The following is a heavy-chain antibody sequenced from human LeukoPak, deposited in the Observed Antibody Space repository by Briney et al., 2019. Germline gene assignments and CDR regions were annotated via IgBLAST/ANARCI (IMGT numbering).Heavy chain of an antibody. D-gene: IGHD4-17*01. CDR3: ARAGYTTVTTKYFPH. V-gene: IGHV1-18*04. Sequence: ASVKVSCKASGYTFTSYGISWVRQAPGQGLEWMGWISAYNGNTNYAQKLQGRVTMTTDTSTSTAYMELRSLRSDDTPGYYCARAGYTTVTTKYFPHWGQGTLVTASS. J-gene: IGHJ1*01. CDR2: ISAYNGNT. CDR1: GYTFTSYG.